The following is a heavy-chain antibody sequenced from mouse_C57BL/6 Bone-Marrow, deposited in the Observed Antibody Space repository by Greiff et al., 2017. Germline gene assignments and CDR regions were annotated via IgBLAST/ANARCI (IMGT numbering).Heavy chain of an antibody. Sequence: QVQLQQPGAELVKPGASVKLSCKASGYTFTSYWMQWVKQRPGQGLEWIGEIDPSDSYTNYNQKFKGKATLTVDTSSSTAYMQLSSLTSEDSAVYYCARWAVVARPWYFDVWGTGTTVTVSS. CDR3: ARWAVVARPWYFDV. CDR1: GYTFTSYW. J-gene: IGHJ1*03. D-gene: IGHD1-1*01. CDR2: IDPSDSYT. V-gene: IGHV1-50*01.